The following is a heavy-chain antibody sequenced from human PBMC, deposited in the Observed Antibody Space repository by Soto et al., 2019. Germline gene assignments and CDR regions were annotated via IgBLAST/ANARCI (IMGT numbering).Heavy chain of an antibody. J-gene: IGHJ5*02. CDR2: IKQDAREK. V-gene: IGHV3-7*03. CDR3: AGDGVRNGAYNGWLDP. Sequence: ESGGGLVQPGGSLRLSCAASGFSFSSYWMTWVRQARGKGLEWVANIKQDAREKYYVASVKGRFTISRDNGKNLLYLQMDSLTADDTAVYYCAGDGVRNGAYNGWLDPWGQGTLVTVSS. D-gene: IGHD3-16*01. CDR1: GFSFSSYW.